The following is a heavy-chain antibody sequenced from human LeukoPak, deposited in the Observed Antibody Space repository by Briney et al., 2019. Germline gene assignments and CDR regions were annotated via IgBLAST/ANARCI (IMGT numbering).Heavy chain of an antibody. D-gene: IGHD6-13*01. J-gene: IGHJ6*03. CDR2: ISIGGRTQ. Sequence: GGSLRLSCAASGFTFSSYEMNWVRQAPGKGLEWVSYISIGGRTQYYADSVKGRFTISRDNAKNSLYLQMNSLRAEDTALYFCARDATTEPGTVYMDVWGKGTTVTISS. V-gene: IGHV3-48*03. CDR3: ARDATTEPGTVYMDV. CDR1: GFTFSSYE.